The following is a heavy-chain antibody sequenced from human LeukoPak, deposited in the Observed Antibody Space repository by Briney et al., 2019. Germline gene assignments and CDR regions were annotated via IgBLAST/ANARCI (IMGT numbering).Heavy chain of an antibody. D-gene: IGHD6-13*01. CDR3: ARIAAAGTIDY. V-gene: IGHV4-61*02. J-gene: IGHJ4*02. CDR1: GGSISSGSYY. CDR2: IYTSGST. Sequence: PSETLSLTCTVSGGSISSGSYYWSWIRQPAGKGLEWIGRIYTSGSTNYNPSLKSRVTISVDTSKNQFSLKLSSVTAADTAVYYCARIAAAGTIDYWGQGTLVTVSS.